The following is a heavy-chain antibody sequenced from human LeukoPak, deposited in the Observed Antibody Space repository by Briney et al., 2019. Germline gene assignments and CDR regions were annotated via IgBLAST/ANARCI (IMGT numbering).Heavy chain of an antibody. D-gene: IGHD3-22*01. V-gene: IGHV3-53*01. J-gene: IGHJ4*02. Sequence: GGSLRLSCAASGFSVSRNYMTWVRQAPGKGLGCVSIIYSGGTTYYADSVKGRFTISRDNSKNTLYLQMNSLRAEDTVVYYCARKTDTSGSGDYWGQGTLVTVSS. CDR2: IYSGGTT. CDR1: GFSVSRNY. CDR3: ARKTDTSGSGDY.